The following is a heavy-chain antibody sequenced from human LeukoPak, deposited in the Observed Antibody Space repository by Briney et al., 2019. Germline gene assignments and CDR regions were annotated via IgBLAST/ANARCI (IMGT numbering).Heavy chain of an antibody. CDR3: AHGTVYQLDY. D-gene: IGHD2-2*01. CDR1: GFTFSSNS. J-gene: IGHJ4*02. CDR2: ISSGSGTI. V-gene: IGHV3-48*01. Sequence: GGSLRLSCAASGFTFSSNSMNWVRQAPGKGLEWVSYISSGSGTIYYADSVKGRFTISRDNAKNSLYLQMNSLRAEDTAVYYCAHGTVYQLDYWGQGTLVTVSS.